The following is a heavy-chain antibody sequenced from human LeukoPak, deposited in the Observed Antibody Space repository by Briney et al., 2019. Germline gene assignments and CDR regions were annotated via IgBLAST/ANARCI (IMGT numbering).Heavy chain of an antibody. CDR2: IYSGGST. CDR1: GFTVSSNY. J-gene: IGHJ6*02. D-gene: IGHD3-10*01. CDR3: AREQYYYGSGSYYSGGYGMDV. Sequence: PVGSLRLSCAASGFTVSSNYMSWVRQAPGKGLEWGSVIYSGGSTYYADSVKGRFTISRDNSKNTLYLQMNSLRAEGTAVYYCAREQYYYGSGSYYSGGYGMDVWGQGTTVTVSS. V-gene: IGHV3-66*01.